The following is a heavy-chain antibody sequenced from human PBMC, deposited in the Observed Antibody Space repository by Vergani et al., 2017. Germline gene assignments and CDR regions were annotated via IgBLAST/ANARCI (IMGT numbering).Heavy chain of an antibody. Sequence: QLQLQESGPALVKPSATLSLTCSVSGASIRSSTYYWGWIRQPPGKGLEWIASIYYSGSTYYNPSLQSRVTISVDTSKNQFALKLSSVTAADTAVYVCARHSTVEWLVKLGWIDPWGQGILVTVSS. V-gene: IGHV4-39*01. CDR1: GASIRSSTYY. CDR2: IYYSGST. J-gene: IGHJ5*02. CDR3: ARHSTVEWLVKLGWIDP. D-gene: IGHD6-19*01.